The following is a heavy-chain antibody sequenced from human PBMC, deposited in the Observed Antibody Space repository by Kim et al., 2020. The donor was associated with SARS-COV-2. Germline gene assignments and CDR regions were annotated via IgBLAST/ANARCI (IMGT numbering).Heavy chain of an antibody. CDR1: GGSISSYY. D-gene: IGHD3-22*01. CDR2: IYYSGST. J-gene: IGHJ6*02. V-gene: IGHV4-59*08. Sequence: SETLSLTCTVSGGSISSYYWSWIRQPPGKGLEWIGYIYYSGSTNYNPSLKSRVTISVDTSKNQFSLKLSSVTAADTAVYYCARLPLGDYYDSSGYYNYYYYYGMDVWGQGTTVTVSS. CDR3: ARLPLGDYYDSSGYYNYYYYYGMDV.